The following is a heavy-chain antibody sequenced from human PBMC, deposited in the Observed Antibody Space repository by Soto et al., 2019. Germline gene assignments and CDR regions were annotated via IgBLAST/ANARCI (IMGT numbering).Heavy chain of an antibody. CDR3: AKGIRGMDV. Sequence: QVQLVESGGGVVQPGRSLRLSCAASGFTFSSYGMHWVRQAPGKGLEWVAVISYDGSNKYYADSVKGRFTISRDNSKNTLYLQMNSLRAEDTAVYYCAKGIRGMDVWGQGTTVTVSS. CDR2: ISYDGSNK. J-gene: IGHJ6*02. CDR1: GFTFSSYG. D-gene: IGHD6-13*01. V-gene: IGHV3-30*18.